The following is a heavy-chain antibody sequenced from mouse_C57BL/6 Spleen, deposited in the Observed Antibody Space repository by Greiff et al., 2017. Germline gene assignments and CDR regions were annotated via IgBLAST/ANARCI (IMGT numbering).Heavy chain of an antibody. CDR3: ARAETGFDY. Sequence: VQLQQSGAELVKPGASVKISCKASGYAFSSYWMNWVKQRPGKGLEWIGQIYPGDGATNYNGKFKGKATLTEDKSSSTAYMQISSLTSEDAAVYCCARAETGFDYWGQGTTLTVSS. CDR1: GYAFSSYW. V-gene: IGHV1-80*01. J-gene: IGHJ2*01. D-gene: IGHD4-1*01. CDR2: IYPGDGAT.